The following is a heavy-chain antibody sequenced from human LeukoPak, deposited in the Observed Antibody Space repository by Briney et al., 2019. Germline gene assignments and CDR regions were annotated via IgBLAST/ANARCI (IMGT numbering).Heavy chain of an antibody. CDR3: AKVRGDYYESDAFDI. V-gene: IGHV3-9*01. J-gene: IGHJ3*02. D-gene: IGHD3-22*01. CDR1: GFTFDDYA. CDR2: VSWNSGST. Sequence: GGSLRLSCAASGFTFDDYAMHWVRHAPGRGRGWVSGVSWNSGSTAYADSVKGRFTTSRDNAKNSLYLQMNSLRAEDTALYYCAKVRGDYYESDAFDIWGQGTMGTVSS.